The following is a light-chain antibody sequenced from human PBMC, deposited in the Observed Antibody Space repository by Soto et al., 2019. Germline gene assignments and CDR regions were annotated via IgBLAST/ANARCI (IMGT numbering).Light chain of an antibody. Sequence: DIVMTQSPLSLPVTPGEPAPISCRSSQSRLHSNGYNYLDWYLQKPGQSPQLLIYLGSNRASGVPDRFSGSGAGTDFTLKISRVEAEDVGVYYCMQALQTAWTFGQGTKVEIK. CDR1: QSRLHSNGYNY. J-gene: IGKJ1*01. V-gene: IGKV2-28*01. CDR3: MQALQTAWT. CDR2: LGS.